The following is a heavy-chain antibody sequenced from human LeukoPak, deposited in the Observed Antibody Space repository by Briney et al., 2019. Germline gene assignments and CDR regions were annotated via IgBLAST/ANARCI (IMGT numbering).Heavy chain of an antibody. V-gene: IGHV3-21*01. CDR3: ASPSGDYYDSSGYYRLDY. Sequence: GGSLRLSCAASGFTFSDYTMTWVRQAPGKGLEWVASISSDSSYIDYADSVKGRFTISRDNSKNTLYLQMNSLRAEDTAVYYCASPSGDYYDSSGYYRLDYWGQGTLVTVSS. CDR2: ISSDSSYI. D-gene: IGHD3-22*01. CDR1: GFTFSDYT. J-gene: IGHJ4*02.